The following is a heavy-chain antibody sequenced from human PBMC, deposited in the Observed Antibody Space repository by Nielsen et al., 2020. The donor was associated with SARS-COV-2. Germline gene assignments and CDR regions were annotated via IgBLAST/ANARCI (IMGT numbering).Heavy chain of an antibody. CDR3: ARDGSRNPFDY. J-gene: IGHJ4*02. V-gene: IGHV4-39*02. D-gene: IGHD1-26*01. CDR2: IHYSGKT. Sequence: SETLSLTCSVSGDSITNIYYWGWIRQPPGKGLEWIASIHYSGKTYYNPSLKSRVTIAVDTSKNNFSLKMTSVTAADSAVYYCARDGSRNPFDYWGQGTLVTVSS. CDR1: GDSITNIYY.